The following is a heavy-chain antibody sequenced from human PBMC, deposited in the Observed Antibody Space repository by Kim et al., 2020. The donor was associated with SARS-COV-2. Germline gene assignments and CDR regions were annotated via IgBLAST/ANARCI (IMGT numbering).Heavy chain of an antibody. V-gene: IGHV7-4-1*02. CDR2: INTYTGNP. CDR1: GYTFTSYA. J-gene: IGHJ5*02. Sequence: ASVKVSCEASGYTFTSYAMNWVRQAPVQGLEWMGWINTYTGNPTYVQGFTGRFVFSLDTSVSTAYLQISNLKTDDTAVYYCARGGHVKFDTWGQGTLVTV. CDR3: ARGGHVKFDT. D-gene: IGHD3-16*01.